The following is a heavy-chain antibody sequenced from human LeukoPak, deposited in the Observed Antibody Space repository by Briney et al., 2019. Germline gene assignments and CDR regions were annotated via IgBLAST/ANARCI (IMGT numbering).Heavy chain of an antibody. J-gene: IGHJ4*02. CDR1: GFTFSSYS. D-gene: IGHD6-19*01. V-gene: IGHV3-21*01. CDR3: AREYSSGWYHLDY. Sequence: GGSLRLSCAASGFTFSSYSVNWVRQAPGKGLEWVSSISSSSSYIYYADSVKGRFTISRDNAKNSLYLQMNSLRAEDTAVYYCAREYSSGWYHLDYWGQGTLVTVSS. CDR2: ISSSSSYI.